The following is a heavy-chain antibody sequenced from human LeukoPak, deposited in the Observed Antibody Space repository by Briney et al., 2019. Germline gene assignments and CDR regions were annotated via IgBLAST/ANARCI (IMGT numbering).Heavy chain of an antibody. CDR2: ISSSSSYI. D-gene: IGHD6-13*01. V-gene: IGHV3-21*04. CDR1: GFTFSSYS. J-gene: IGHJ6*02. CDR3: AKDIGKAAAGSPSYYYYGMDV. Sequence: GGSLRLSCAASGFTFSSYSMNWVRQAPGKGLEWVSSISSSSSYIYYADSVKGRFTISRDNAKNSLYLQMNSLRAEDTALYYCAKDIGKAAAGSPSYYYYGMDVWGQGTTVTVSS.